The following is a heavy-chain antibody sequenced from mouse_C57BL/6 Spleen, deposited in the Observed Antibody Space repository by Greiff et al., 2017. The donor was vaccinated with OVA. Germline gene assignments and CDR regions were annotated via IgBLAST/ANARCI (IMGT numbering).Heavy chain of an antibody. CDR2: IDPETGGT. V-gene: IGHV1-15*01. J-gene: IGHJ2*01. D-gene: IGHD3-2*02. Sequence: QVQLQQSGAELVRPGASVTLSCKASGYTFTDYEMHWVKQTPVHGLEWIGAIDPETGGTAYNQKFKGKAILTADKSSSTAYMELRSLTSEDSAVYYGTRGRQLRPYYFDYWGQGTTLTVSS. CDR3: TRGRQLRPYYFDY. CDR1: GYTFTDYE.